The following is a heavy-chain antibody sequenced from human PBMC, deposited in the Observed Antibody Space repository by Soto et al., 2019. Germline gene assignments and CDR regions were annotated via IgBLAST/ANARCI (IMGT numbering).Heavy chain of an antibody. Sequence: ASVKVSCKASGYTFTSYGISWVRQAPGQGLEWMGWISAYNGNTNYAQKLQGRVTMTTDTSTSTAYMELRSLRSDDTALYYCARDKRDTIFGVVTKYGMDVWGQGTTVTVSS. CDR1: GYTFTSYG. D-gene: IGHD3-3*01. J-gene: IGHJ6*02. V-gene: IGHV1-18*01. CDR3: ARDKRDTIFGVVTKYGMDV. CDR2: ISAYNGNT.